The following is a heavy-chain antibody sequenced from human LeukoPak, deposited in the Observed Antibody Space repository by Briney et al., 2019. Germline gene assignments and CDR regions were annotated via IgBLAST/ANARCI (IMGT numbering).Heavy chain of an antibody. J-gene: IGHJ4*02. CDR2: ISGSGGST. Sequence: GGSLRLSCAASGFTFSSYAMSWVRQAPGKGLEWVSAISGSGGSTYYADSVKGRFTISRDNSKNTLYLQMNSLRAEDTAVYYCATEDRDGYNSEYFDYWGQGTLVTVSS. CDR3: ATEDRDGYNSEYFDY. CDR1: GFTFSSYA. V-gene: IGHV3-23*01. D-gene: IGHD5-24*01.